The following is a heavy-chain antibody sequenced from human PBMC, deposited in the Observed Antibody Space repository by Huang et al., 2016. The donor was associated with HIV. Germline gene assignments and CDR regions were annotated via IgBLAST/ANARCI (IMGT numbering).Heavy chain of an antibody. CDR2: ISSDGRSS. Sequence: EVQLVESGGGLVQPGGSLRLSCAASGFTFSSYWMHWVRQAPGKGMVWVSRISSDGRSSGYADSVKGRFTISRDNAKNTLYLQMNSLRAEDTAVYYCVRDPRIQSWLNYFDYWGQGTLVSVSS. D-gene: IGHD3-22*01. V-gene: IGHV3-74*01. CDR3: VRDPRIQSWLNYFDY. J-gene: IGHJ4*02. CDR1: GFTFSSYW.